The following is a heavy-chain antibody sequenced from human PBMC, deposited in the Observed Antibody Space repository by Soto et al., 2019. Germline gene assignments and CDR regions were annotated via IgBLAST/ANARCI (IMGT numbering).Heavy chain of an antibody. D-gene: IGHD6-6*01. CDR2: IYYSGST. Sequence: KPSETLSLTCTVSGGSISSGGYYWSWIRQHPGKGLEWIGCIYYSGSTYYNPSLKSRVTISVDTSKNQFSLKLSSVTAADTAVYYCARVIAESIAARPGSYYFDYWGQGTLVTVSS. J-gene: IGHJ4*02. CDR1: GGSISSGGYY. V-gene: IGHV4-31*03. CDR3: ARVIAESIAARPGSYYFDY.